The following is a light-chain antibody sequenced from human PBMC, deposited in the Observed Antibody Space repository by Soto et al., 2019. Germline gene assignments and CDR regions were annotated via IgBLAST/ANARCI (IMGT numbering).Light chain of an antibody. CDR2: EGS. CDR3: FSYACSSTLV. CDR1: SSDVGSYNL. J-gene: IGLJ2*01. Sequence: QSALTQPASVSGSPGQSITISCTGTSSDVGSYNLVSWYQQHPGKAPKLMIYEGSKRPSGVSNRFSGSKSGNTASLTISGLQAEDEAEYYCFSYACSSTLVFGGGTKLTVL. V-gene: IGLV2-23*01.